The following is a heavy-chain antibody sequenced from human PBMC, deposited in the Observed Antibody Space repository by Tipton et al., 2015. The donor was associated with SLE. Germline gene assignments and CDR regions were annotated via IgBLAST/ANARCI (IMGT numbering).Heavy chain of an antibody. D-gene: IGHD6-13*01. CDR1: GGSFSGYY. J-gene: IGHJ3*02. CDR2: FSGTNSHI. CDR3: ARDPRAGAAGGTGAFDI. Sequence: LSLTCAVYGGSFSGYYWSWIRQPPGKGLEWVSFFSGTNSHIYYADSVKGRFTISRGNSKNTLYLQMNSLRAEDTAVYYCARDPRAGAAGGTGAFDIWGQGTMVTVSS. V-gene: IGHV3-11*05.